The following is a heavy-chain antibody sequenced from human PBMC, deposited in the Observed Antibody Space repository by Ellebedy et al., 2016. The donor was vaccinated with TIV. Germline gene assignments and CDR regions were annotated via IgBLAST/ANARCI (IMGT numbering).Heavy chain of an antibody. CDR2: INHSGST. J-gene: IGHJ4*02. V-gene: IGHV4-34*01. CDR3: ARKGEYYDSSGYFFDY. D-gene: IGHD3-22*01. Sequence: GSLRLSCGVYGGSFSGYYWSWIRQPPGKGLEWIGEINHSGSTNCNPSLKSRVTISVDTSKNQFSLKLNSVTAADTAVYYCARKGEYYDSSGYFFDYWGQGNLVTVSS. CDR1: GGSFSGYY.